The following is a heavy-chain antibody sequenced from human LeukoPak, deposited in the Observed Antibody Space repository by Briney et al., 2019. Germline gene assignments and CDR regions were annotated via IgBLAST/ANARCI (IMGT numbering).Heavy chain of an antibody. CDR3: ARVISVGYYDFWSGYLYYYYMDV. Sequence: ASVKVSCKASGYTFTGYYMHWVRQAPGQGLEWMGWINPKNGDTNYAQKFQGRVTITRNTSISTAYMELSSLRSEDTAVYYCARVISVGYYDFWSGYLYYYYMDVWGKGTTVTVSS. V-gene: IGHV1-8*03. J-gene: IGHJ6*03. CDR1: GYTFTGYY. D-gene: IGHD3-3*01. CDR2: INPKNGDT.